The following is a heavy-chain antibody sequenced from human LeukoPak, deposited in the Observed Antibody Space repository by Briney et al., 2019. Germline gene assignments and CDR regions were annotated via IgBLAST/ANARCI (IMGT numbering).Heavy chain of an antibody. J-gene: IGHJ4*02. CDR2: ISPNSGGT. Sequence: GASVKVSCKTSGYTFTGYYIHWVRQAPGQGPEWMGWISPNSGGTNYAQKFQDRVSMTRDTSISTAYMELSRLRSDDTAVYYCARTYPDSSGYYYDYWGQGTLVTVSS. CDR3: ARTYPDSSGYYYDY. CDR1: GYTFTGYY. V-gene: IGHV1-2*02. D-gene: IGHD3-22*01.